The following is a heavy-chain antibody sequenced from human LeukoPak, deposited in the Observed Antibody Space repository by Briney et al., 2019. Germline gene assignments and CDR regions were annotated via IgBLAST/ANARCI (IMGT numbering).Heavy chain of an antibody. CDR1: GGSINSTRYY. V-gene: IGHV4-39*01. Sequence: PSETLSLTCTVSGGSINSTRYYWGWIRQPPGKGLEWIGSIYYSGDTHYNPSLRSRVTISVDTSKNQFSLKLSSVTAADTAVYCCARGGPEYDILTGYYYFDYWGQGTLVTVSS. CDR2: IYYSGDT. J-gene: IGHJ4*02. D-gene: IGHD3-9*01. CDR3: ARGGPEYDILTGYYYFDY.